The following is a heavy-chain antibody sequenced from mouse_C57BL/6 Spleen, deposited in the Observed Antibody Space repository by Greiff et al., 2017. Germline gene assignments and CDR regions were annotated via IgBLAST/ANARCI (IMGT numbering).Heavy chain of an antibody. Sequence: DVMLVESGGGLVKPGGSLKLSCAASGFTFSDYGMHWVRQAPEKGLEWVAYISSGSSTIYYADTVKGRFTISRDNAKNTLFLQMTSLRSEDTAMYYCARGNYVYFDYWGQGTTLTVSS. CDR3: ARGNYVYFDY. V-gene: IGHV5-17*01. CDR2: ISSGSSTI. D-gene: IGHD2-1*01. J-gene: IGHJ2*01. CDR1: GFTFSDYG.